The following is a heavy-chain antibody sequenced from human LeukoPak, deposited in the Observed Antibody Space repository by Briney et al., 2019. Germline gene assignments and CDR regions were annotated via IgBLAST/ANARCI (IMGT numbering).Heavy chain of an antibody. Sequence: KPSETLSLTCAVYGGSFSGYYWSWIRQPPGKGLEWIGEINHSGSTNYNPSLKSRVTISVDTSKNQFSLKLSSVTAADTAVYYCARGGVFNWFDPWGQGTLVTVSS. V-gene: IGHV4-34*01. D-gene: IGHD6-13*01. CDR3: ARGGVFNWFDP. J-gene: IGHJ5*02. CDR2: INHSGST. CDR1: GGSFSGYY.